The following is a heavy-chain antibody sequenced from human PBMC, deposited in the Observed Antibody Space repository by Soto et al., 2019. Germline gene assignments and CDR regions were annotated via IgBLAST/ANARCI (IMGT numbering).Heavy chain of an antibody. V-gene: IGHV3-23*01. J-gene: IGHJ4*02. D-gene: IGHD1-26*01. CDR1: GFTFSSYA. CDR2: ISGSGGST. CDR3: ARRGSGSDYDY. Sequence: EVQLLESGGGLVQPGGSLRLSCAASGFTFSSYAMRWVRQAPGKGLEWVSAISGSGGSTYYADSVKGRFTISRDKSKNTLYVQMSRLRAEDTAVYYCARRGSGSDYDYWGQGTLVTVSS.